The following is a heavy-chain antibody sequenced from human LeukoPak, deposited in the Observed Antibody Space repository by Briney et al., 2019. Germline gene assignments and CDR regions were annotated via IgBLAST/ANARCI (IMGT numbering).Heavy chain of an antibody. CDR3: AKDPSCINDVCHGDFDY. J-gene: IGHJ4*02. Sequence: GGSLRLSCAASGFIFNSYAMSWVRQAPGKGLEWVSTISGSGGSTYYADSVKGRFTISRDNSKNTTYLEMKSLRTEDTAVYYCAKDPSCINDVCHGDFDYWGQGTLVTVSS. D-gene: IGHD1-1*01. CDR2: ISGSGGST. V-gene: IGHV3-23*01. CDR1: GFIFNSYA.